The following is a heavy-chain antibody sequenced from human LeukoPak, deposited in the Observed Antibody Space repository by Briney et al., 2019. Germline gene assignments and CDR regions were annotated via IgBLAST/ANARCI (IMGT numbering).Heavy chain of an antibody. D-gene: IGHD6-13*01. Sequence: SETLSLTCTVSGGSISSYYWSWIRQPPGKGLEWIGCIYYSGSTNYNPSLKSRVTISVDTSKNQFSLKLSSVTAADTAVYYCARGYSSSWYTGGYWGQGTLVTVSS. CDR2: IYYSGST. J-gene: IGHJ4*02. CDR1: GGSISSYY. CDR3: ARGYSSSWYTGGY. V-gene: IGHV4-59*01.